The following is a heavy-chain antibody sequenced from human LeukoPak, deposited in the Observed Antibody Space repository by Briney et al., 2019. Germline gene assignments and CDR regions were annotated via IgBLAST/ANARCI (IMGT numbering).Heavy chain of an antibody. D-gene: IGHD3-10*01. CDR3: ARGAVRGVMQFFDY. V-gene: IGHV3-33*01. Sequence: GRSLRLSCAASGFTFSSYGMHWVRQAPGKGLEWVAVIWYDGSNKYYADSVKGRFTISRDNSKNTLYMQMNSLRAEDTAVYYCARGAVRGVMQFFDYWGQGTLVTVSS. CDR2: IWYDGSNK. J-gene: IGHJ4*02. CDR1: GFTFSSYG.